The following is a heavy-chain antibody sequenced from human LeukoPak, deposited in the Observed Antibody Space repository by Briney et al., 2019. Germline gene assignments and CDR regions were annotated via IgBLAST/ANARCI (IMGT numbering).Heavy chain of an antibody. CDR1: GYTFSSYS. CDR3: VRLRRNSDTSGFYYYYDF. V-gene: IGHV3-21*01. J-gene: IGHJ4*02. CDR2: ISVRSNYI. Sequence: AGGSLRPSCLASGYTFSSYSINWVRQAPGKGLEWVSSISVRSNYIYYADSVRGRFRISRDDARDSLYLQMNSLRAEDTAVYYCVRLRRNSDTSGFYYYYDFWGQGTLVTVSS. D-gene: IGHD3-22*01.